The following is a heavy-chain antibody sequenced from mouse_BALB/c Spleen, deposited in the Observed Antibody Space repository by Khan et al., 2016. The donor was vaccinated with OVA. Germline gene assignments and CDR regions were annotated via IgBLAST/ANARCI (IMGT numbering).Heavy chain of an antibody. CDR2: IYLGNSDT. CDR1: GYSFITYW. J-gene: IGHJ2*01. Sequence: VQLKQSGTVLARPGASVKMSCKASGYSFITYWMHWVKQRPGQGLEWIGAIYLGNSDTSYNQKFKGKAKLTADTTASSGYMEISSMTKADAAVYYCTRWVRGFDYWGQGTTLTVSS. CDR3: TRWVRGFDY. V-gene: IGHV1-5*01.